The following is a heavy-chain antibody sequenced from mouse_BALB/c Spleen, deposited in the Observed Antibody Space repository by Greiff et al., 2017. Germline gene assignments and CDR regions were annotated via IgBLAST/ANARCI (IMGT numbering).Heavy chain of an antibody. V-gene: IGHV14-4*02. CDR2: IDPENGDT. CDR1: GFNIKDYY. J-gene: IGHJ3*01. Sequence: EVQLQQSGAELVRSGASVKLSCTASGFNIKDYYMHWVKQRPEQGLEWIGWIDPENGDTEYAPKFQGKATMTADTSSNTAYLQLSSLTSEDTAVYYCNAGLYYVSRFAYWGQGTLVTVSA. CDR3: NAGLYYVSRFAY. D-gene: IGHD2-1*01.